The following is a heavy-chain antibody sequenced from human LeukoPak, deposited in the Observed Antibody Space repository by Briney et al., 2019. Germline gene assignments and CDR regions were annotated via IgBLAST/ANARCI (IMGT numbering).Heavy chain of an antibody. CDR3: ARLGTVVVVRDPGY. V-gene: IGHV3-7*05. D-gene: IGHD4-23*01. J-gene: IGHJ4*02. CDR1: GFTFSSYW. Sequence: GGSLRLSCAASGFTFSSYWMSWVRQAPGKGLEWVANIKQDGSEKYYVDSVKGRFTISRDNAKNSLYLQMNSLRVEDTAVYYRARLGTVVVVRDPGYWGQGTLVTVSS. CDR2: IKQDGSEK.